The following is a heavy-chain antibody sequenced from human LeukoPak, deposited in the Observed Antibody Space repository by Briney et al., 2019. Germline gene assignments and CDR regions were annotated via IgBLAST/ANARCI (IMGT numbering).Heavy chain of an antibody. CDR3: ARDLSRDGCNR. Sequence: SETLSLTCTVSGYSISSGYYWGWIRQPPGKGLEWIGRIYHSGSTYYNPSLKSRVTISLDTSKNQFSLKPSSVTAADTAMYYCARDLSRDGCNRWGQGTLVTVSS. V-gene: IGHV4-38-2*02. CDR2: IYHSGST. CDR1: GYSISSGYY. J-gene: IGHJ5*02. D-gene: IGHD5-24*01.